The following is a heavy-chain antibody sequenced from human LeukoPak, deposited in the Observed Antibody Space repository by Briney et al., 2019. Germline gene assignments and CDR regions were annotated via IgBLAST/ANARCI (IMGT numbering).Heavy chain of an antibody. CDR3: AAVLIAAAGRRGYYFDY. CDR2: MNPNSGNT. J-gene: IGHJ4*02. V-gene: IGHV1-8*01. CDR1: GYTFTSYD. Sequence: ASVKVSCKASGYTFTSYDINWVRQATGQGLEWMGWMNPNSGNTGYAQKFQGRVTMTRNTSISTAYMELSSLGSEDTAVYYCAAVLIAAAGRRGYYFDYWGQGTLVTVSS. D-gene: IGHD6-13*01.